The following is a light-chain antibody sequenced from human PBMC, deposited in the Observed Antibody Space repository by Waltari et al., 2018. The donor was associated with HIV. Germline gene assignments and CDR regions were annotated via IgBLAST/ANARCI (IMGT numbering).Light chain of an antibody. Sequence: QSVLTQPPSASGTPGQRVTISCSGGSSYIGRKTVNWYQQLPGMAPKLLIYTNGPRPSGVPCRFLGSKSGHSASLAISGLQSEDEADYYCAAWDDSLDVWVFGGGTKLTVL. J-gene: IGLJ3*02. CDR2: TNG. CDR3: AAWDDSLDVWV. CDR1: SSYIGRKT. V-gene: IGLV1-44*01.